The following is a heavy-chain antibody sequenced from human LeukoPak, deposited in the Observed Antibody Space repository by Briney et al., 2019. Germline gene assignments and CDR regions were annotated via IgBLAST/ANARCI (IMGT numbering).Heavy chain of an antibody. Sequence: GGSLRLSCAASGFTFSTYWMTWVRQAPGKGLEWVASINQDGSGKFYVDSVKGRFTISRDNAQKSLYLEMNSLRAEDTAFYYYARAVTSTEGYWGQGTLVTVSS. J-gene: IGHJ4*02. CDR3: ARAVTSTEGY. V-gene: IGHV3-7*03. CDR1: GFTFSTYW. D-gene: IGHD4-17*01. CDR2: INQDGSGK.